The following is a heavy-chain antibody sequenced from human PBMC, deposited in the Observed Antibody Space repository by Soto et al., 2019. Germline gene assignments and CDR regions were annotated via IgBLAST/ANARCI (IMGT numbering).Heavy chain of an antibody. D-gene: IGHD2-21*02. V-gene: IGHV1-18*04. J-gene: IGHJ4*02. CDR2: ISAYNGNT. Sequence: ASVKVSCKASGYTFTSYGISWVRQAPGQGLEWMGWISAYNGNTNYAQKLQGRVTMTTDTSTSTAYMELRSLRSDDTAVYYCARDLASEIVVVTAMPDYWGQGTLVTVSS. CDR1: GYTFTSYG. CDR3: ARDLASEIVVVTAMPDY.